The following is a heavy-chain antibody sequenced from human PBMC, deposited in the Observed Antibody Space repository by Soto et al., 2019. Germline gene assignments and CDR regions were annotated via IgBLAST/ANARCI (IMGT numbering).Heavy chain of an antibody. Sequence: EVQLVESGGGLVKPGGSLRLSCAGSGFTFSSYSMNWVRQAPGKGLEWVSSISTGSSYIFYADSVKGRFTISRDNAKNSLYLQMNSLRAEDTAVYYCARDEYCSSDSCTWYFDLWGRGTLVTVSS. CDR3: ARDEYCSSDSCTWYFDL. D-gene: IGHD2-2*01. J-gene: IGHJ2*01. CDR2: ISTGSSYI. V-gene: IGHV3-21*01. CDR1: GFTFSSYS.